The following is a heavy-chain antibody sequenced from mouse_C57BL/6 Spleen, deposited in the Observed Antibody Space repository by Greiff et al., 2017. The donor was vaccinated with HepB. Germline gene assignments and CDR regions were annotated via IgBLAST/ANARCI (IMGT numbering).Heavy chain of an antibody. CDR1: GFNIKNTY. V-gene: IGHV14-3*01. Sequence: VHVKQSVAELVRPGASVKLSCTASGFNIKNTYMHWVKQRPEQGLEWVGRIDPANGNTKYAPKFQGKATITADTSSNTAYLQLSSLTSEDTAIYYCARSSSYEDWYFDVWGTGTTVTVSS. CDR3: ARSSSYEDWYFDV. CDR2: IDPANGNT. J-gene: IGHJ1*03. D-gene: IGHD1-1*01.